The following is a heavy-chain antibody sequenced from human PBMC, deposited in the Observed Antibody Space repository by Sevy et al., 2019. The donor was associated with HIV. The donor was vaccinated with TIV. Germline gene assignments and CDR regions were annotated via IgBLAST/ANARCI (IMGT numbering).Heavy chain of an antibody. Sequence: GGSLRLSCAASGFTFSSYAMSWVRQAPGKGLEWVSAISGNGGGTYHADSVKGRFTISRDNSKNTLYLQMHSLRAEDTAVYYCVTGQGATNHYYYGMDVWGQGTTVTVSS. CDR1: GFTFSSYA. J-gene: IGHJ6*02. V-gene: IGHV3-23*01. CDR3: VTGQGATNHYYYGMDV. D-gene: IGHD1-26*01. CDR2: ISGNGGGT.